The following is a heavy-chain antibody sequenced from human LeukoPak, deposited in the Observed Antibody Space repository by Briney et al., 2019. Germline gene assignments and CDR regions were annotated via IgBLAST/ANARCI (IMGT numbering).Heavy chain of an antibody. D-gene: IGHD2-2*02. V-gene: IGHV4-34*01. Sequence: SETLSLTCAVYGGSFSGYYWSWIRQPPGKGLEWIGGINHSGSTNYNPSLKSRVTISVDTSKNQFSLKLSSVTAADTAVYYCARAWYCSSTSCYMQKGYYYYCMDVWGKGNTVTVSS. J-gene: IGHJ6*03. CDR1: GGSFSGYY. CDR2: INHSGST. CDR3: ARAWYCSSTSCYMQKGYYYYCMDV.